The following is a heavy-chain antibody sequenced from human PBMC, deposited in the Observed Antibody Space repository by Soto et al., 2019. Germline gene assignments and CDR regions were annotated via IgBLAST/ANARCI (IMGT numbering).Heavy chain of an antibody. CDR2: INPSGGST. Sequence: ASVKVSCKASGYTFTSYYMHWVRQAPGQGLEWMGIINPSGGSTSYAQKFQGRVTMTRDTSTSTVYMELSSLRSEDTAVYYCAREGLSITMIVGVSRVDAFDIWGQGTMVPVSS. CDR3: AREGLSITMIVGVSRVDAFDI. J-gene: IGHJ3*02. CDR1: GYTFTSYY. V-gene: IGHV1-46*01. D-gene: IGHD3-22*01.